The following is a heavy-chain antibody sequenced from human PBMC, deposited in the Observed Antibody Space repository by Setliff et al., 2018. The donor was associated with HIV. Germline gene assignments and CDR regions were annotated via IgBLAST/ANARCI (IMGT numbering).Heavy chain of an antibody. Sequence: GASVKVSCKASGYTFTNNGINWVRQAPGQGLEWMGWISGDNGNTKYAQKLQGRVTMTTDTSTSTAYMELRNLRSDDTAVYYCARAVGGSNYFDYSGYQDLWGQGTRVTV. V-gene: IGHV1-18*01. CDR3: ARAVGGSNYFDYSGYQDL. J-gene: IGHJ5*02. D-gene: IGHD3-22*01. CDR2: ISGDNGNT. CDR1: GYTFTNNG.